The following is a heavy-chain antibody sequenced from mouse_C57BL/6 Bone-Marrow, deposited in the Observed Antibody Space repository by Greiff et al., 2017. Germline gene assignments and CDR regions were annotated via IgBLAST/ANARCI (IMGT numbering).Heavy chain of an antibody. D-gene: IGHD3-3*01. CDR3: ARSKRGRLFAY. CDR1: GYTFTSYW. CDR2: IDPSDSYT. J-gene: IGHJ3*01. V-gene: IGHV1-69*01. Sequence: QVQLQQPGAELVMPGASVKLSCKASGYTFTSYWMHWVKQRPGQGLEWIGEIDPSDSYTNYNQKFKGKSTLTVDKSSSTAYMQLSSLTSEDSAVYYCARSKRGRLFAYWGQGTLVTVSA.